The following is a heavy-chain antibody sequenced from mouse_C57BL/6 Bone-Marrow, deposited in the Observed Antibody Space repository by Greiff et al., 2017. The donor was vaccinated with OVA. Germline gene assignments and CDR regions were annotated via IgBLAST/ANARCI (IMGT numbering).Heavy chain of an antibody. J-gene: IGHJ2*01. D-gene: IGHD2-1*01. CDR2: ISDGGSYT. Sequence: EVQLVESGGGLVKPGGSLKLSCAASGFTFSSYAMSWVRQTPEKRLEWVATISDGGSYTNYPDNVKGRFTITRENAKNNLYLQLSHLKSEDASMSYCARKDSGNRDYWGQGTTLTVSS. V-gene: IGHV5-4*01. CDR3: ARKDSGNRDY. CDR1: GFTFSSYA.